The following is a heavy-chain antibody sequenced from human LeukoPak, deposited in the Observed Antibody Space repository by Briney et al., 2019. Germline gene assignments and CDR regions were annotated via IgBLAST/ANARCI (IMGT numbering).Heavy chain of an antibody. Sequence: ASVKVSCKASGYTFTGYYMHWVRQAPGQGLEWMGWINGYKGNTNYAQKLQGRVAMTTDTSTSTAYMELRSLRSDDTAVYYCARDYYGSGSTETALYDYWGQGTLVTVSS. CDR2: INGYKGNT. J-gene: IGHJ4*02. D-gene: IGHD3-10*01. CDR3: ARDYYGSGSTETALYDY. V-gene: IGHV1-18*04. CDR1: GYTFTGYY.